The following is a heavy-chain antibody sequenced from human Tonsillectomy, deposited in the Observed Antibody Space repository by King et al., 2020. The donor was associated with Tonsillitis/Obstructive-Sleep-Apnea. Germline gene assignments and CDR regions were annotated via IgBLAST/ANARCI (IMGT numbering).Heavy chain of an antibody. CDR3: ARDAMSHYYDSSGYYTMKY. CDR2: ISAYNGYT. Sequence: QLVQSGAEVKKPGASVKVSCKASGYTFANYGISWVRQAPGQGLEWVGWISAYNGYTNYAQMLQGRVTMTTDTSTSTAYMELTSLRSDDTAVYYCARDAMSHYYDSSGYYTMKYWGQGTLVTVSS. J-gene: IGHJ4*02. D-gene: IGHD3-22*01. CDR1: GYTFANYG. V-gene: IGHV1-18*01.